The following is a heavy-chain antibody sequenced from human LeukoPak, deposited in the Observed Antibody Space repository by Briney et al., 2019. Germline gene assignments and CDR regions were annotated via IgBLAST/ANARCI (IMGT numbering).Heavy chain of an antibody. V-gene: IGHV3-73*01. J-gene: IGHJ3*02. CDR1: GFTFSGSA. Sequence: GGSLRLSCAASGFTFSGSAMHWVRQASGKGLEWVGRIRSKANSYATAYAASVKGRFTISRDDSKNTAYLQMNSLKTEDTAVYYCSGDQWELLDAFDIWGQGTMVTVSS. CDR2: IRSKANSYAT. D-gene: IGHD1-26*01. CDR3: SGDQWELLDAFDI.